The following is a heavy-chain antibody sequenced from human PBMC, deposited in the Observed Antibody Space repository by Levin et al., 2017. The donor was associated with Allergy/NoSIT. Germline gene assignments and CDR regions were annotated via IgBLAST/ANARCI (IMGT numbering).Heavy chain of an antibody. D-gene: IGHD3-10*01. CDR2: INSDGSST. Sequence: GESLKTSCAASGFTFTSYWMHWVRQAPGKGLVWVSRINSDGSSTNYADSVKGRFTISRDNAKNTLYLQMNSLRAEDTAVYYCARGSLGGWFGEWWGQGTLVTVSS. V-gene: IGHV3-74*01. J-gene: IGHJ4*02. CDR3: ARGSLGGWFGEW. CDR1: GFTFTSYW.